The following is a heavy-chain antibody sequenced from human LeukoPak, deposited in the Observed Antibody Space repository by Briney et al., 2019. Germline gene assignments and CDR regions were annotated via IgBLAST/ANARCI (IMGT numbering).Heavy chain of an antibody. Sequence: SETLSLTCAVYGGSFSGYYWSWIRQPPEKGLEWIGEINHSGSTNYNPSLKSRVTISVDTPKNQFSLKLSSVTAADTAVYYCARGLSPITLDYWGQGTLVTVSS. CDR1: GGSFSGYY. V-gene: IGHV4-34*01. D-gene: IGHD3-10*01. CDR2: INHSGST. J-gene: IGHJ4*02. CDR3: ARGLSPITLDY.